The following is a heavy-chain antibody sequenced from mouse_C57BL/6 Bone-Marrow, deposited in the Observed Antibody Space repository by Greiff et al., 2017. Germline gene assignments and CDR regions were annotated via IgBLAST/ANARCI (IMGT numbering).Heavy chain of an antibody. CDR1: GFNIKDDY. Sequence: EVKLQESGAELVRPGASVKLSCTASGFNIKDDYIHWVKQRPEQGLEWIGWIDPDIGDTEYASKFQCKATITSDTASNPAYLQLSSLTSEDTAVSYCSSVGGNYFDYWGQGTPLTVAS. D-gene: IGHD1-1*02. CDR3: SSVGGNYFDY. V-gene: IGHV14-4*01. J-gene: IGHJ2*01. CDR2: IDPDIGDT.